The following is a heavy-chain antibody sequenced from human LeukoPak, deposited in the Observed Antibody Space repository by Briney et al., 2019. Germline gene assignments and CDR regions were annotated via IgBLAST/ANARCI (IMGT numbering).Heavy chain of an antibody. CDR2: IKQDGSEK. D-gene: IGHD6-19*01. CDR1: GFTFSSYW. CDR3: AKGNSSGWFTNWFDP. V-gene: IGHV3-7*03. J-gene: IGHJ5*02. Sequence: GGSLRLSCAASGFTFSSYWMSWVRQAPGKGLEWVANIKQDGSEKYYVDSVKGRFTISRDNAKNSLYLQMNSLRAEDMALYYCAKGNSSGWFTNWFDPWGQGTLVTVSS.